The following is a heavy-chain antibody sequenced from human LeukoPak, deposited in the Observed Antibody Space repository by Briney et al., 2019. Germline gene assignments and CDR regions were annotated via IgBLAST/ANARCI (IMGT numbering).Heavy chain of an antibody. J-gene: IGHJ4*02. D-gene: IGHD3-16*02. CDR2: INTNTGNP. CDR3: ARGPHHYDYVWGSYRPPYYFDY. CDR1: GYTFTSYA. Sequence: ASVKVSCKASGYTFTSYAMNWVRQAPGQGLEWMGWINTNTGNPTYAQGFTGRFVFSLDTSVSTAYLQISSLKAEDTAVYYCARGPHHYDYVWGSYRPPYYFDYWGQRTLVTVSS. V-gene: IGHV7-4-1*02.